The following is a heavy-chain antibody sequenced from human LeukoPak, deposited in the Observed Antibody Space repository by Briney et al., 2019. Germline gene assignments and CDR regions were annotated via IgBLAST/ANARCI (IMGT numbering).Heavy chain of an antibody. CDR2: ISWNSGSI. CDR1: GFTFDDYA. V-gene: IGHV3-9*01. D-gene: IGHD2-2*01. Sequence: PGGSLRLSCVASGFTFDDYAMHWVRQAPGKGLEWVSGISWNSGSIGYADSVKGRFTISRDNAKNSLYLQMNSLRAEDTAVYYCARWRYCSSTSCLYYFDYWGQGTLVTVSS. CDR3: ARWRYCSSTSCLYYFDY. J-gene: IGHJ4*02.